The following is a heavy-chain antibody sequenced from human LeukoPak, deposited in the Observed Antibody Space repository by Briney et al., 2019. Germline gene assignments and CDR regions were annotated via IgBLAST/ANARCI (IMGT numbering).Heavy chain of an antibody. J-gene: IGHJ4*02. CDR3: ANRPNPVYYDFWSGYYTEVDY. V-gene: IGHV3-23*01. D-gene: IGHD3-3*01. CDR1: GFTFSSYS. Sequence: PGGSLRLSCAASGFTFSSYSMNWVRQAPGKGLEWVSAISGSGGSTYYADSVKGRFTISRDNSKNTLYLQMNSLRAEDTAVYYCANRPNPVYYDFWSGYYTEVDYWGQGTLVTVSS. CDR2: ISGSGGST.